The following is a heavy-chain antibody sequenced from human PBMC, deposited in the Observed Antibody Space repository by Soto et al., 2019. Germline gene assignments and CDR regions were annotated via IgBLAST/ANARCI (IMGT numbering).Heavy chain of an antibody. CDR1: GDSVSSVTAT. J-gene: IGHJ2*01. CDR3: ARDGSGFHWYFDV. Sequence: QVQLQQSGPGLVKPSQTLSLMCDISGDSVSSVTATWSWIRQSPSRGLEWLGRTYYRSKWYYDYEVSVKMRIVITPDTSKNQLTLDLNSVTPEDTAVYFCARDGSGFHWYFDVWGRGTLVTVSS. CDR2: TYYRSKWYY. V-gene: IGHV6-1*01. D-gene: IGHD6-19*01.